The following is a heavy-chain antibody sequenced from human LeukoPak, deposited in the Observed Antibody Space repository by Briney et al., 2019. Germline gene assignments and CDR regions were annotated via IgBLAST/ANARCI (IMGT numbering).Heavy chain of an antibody. CDR3: ARVWVATISPRQENWFDP. Sequence: SETLSLTCTVSGGSISSYYWSWIRQPPGKGLEWIGYIYYSGSTNYNPSLKSRVTISVDTSKNQFSLKLSSVTAADTAVYYCARVWVATISPRQENWFDPWGQGTLVTVSS. D-gene: IGHD5-12*01. V-gene: IGHV4-59*01. CDR1: GGSISSYY. CDR2: IYYSGST. J-gene: IGHJ5*02.